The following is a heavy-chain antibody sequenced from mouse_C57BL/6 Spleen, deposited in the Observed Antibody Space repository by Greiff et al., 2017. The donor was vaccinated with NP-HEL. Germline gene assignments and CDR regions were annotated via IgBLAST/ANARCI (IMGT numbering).Heavy chain of an antibody. Sequence: VKLMESDAELVKPGASVKISCKVSGYTFTDHTIHWMKQRPEQGLEWIGYIYPRDGSTKYNEKFKGKATLTADKSSSTAYMQLNSLTSEDSAVYFCARLDDYDDYAMDYWGQGTSVTVSS. D-gene: IGHD2-4*01. CDR3: ARLDDYDDYAMDY. J-gene: IGHJ4*01. CDR1: GYTFTDHT. V-gene: IGHV1-78*01. CDR2: IYPRDGST.